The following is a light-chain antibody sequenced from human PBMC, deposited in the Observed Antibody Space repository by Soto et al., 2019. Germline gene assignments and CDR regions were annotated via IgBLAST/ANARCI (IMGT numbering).Light chain of an antibody. CDR2: GAS. J-gene: IGKJ5*01. Sequence: DIQMTQSPSYLSASVGDRVTITCRASPGISSFVAGYQQKPGKVPSLLISGASTLQSGFPSQLSGSGSGTDFTLTITTPQPEDVETSYFQKYSSVITFGQAKRLEIK. V-gene: IGKV1-27*01. CDR1: PGISSF. CDR3: QKYSSVIT.